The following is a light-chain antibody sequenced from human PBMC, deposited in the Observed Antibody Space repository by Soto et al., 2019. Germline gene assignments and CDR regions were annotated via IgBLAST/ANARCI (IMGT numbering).Light chain of an antibody. CDR2: GST. CDR3: QSYDSSLSAVV. J-gene: IGLJ2*01. CDR1: SSNIGAGYD. Sequence: QSVLTQPPSVSGAPGQRVTISCTGSSSNIGAGYDVHWYQQLPGTAPKLLLYGSTNRPSGVPDRFSGSKSGTSASLAIAGLQTEDEADYYCQSYDSSLSAVVFGGGTQLTVL. V-gene: IGLV1-40*01.